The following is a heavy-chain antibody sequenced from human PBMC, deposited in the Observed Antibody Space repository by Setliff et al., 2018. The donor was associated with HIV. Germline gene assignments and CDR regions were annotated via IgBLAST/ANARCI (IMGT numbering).Heavy chain of an antibody. D-gene: IGHD2-2*01. CDR3: ARHAAGAFDI. Sequence: PSETLSLTCAVSGYFISSGYYWGWIRQPPGKGLEWIGSPSHVGGTYYNPSLKSRVTISVDTSKNQFSLKLSSVIAADTAVYYCARHAAGAFDIWGQGTMVTVSS. CDR2: PSHVGGT. CDR1: GYFISSGYY. V-gene: IGHV4-38-2*01. J-gene: IGHJ3*02.